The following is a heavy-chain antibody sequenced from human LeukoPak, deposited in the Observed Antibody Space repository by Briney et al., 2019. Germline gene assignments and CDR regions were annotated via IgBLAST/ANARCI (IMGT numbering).Heavy chain of an antibody. D-gene: IGHD3-22*01. CDR1: GGSISSSSYY. CDR2: IYYSGST. CDR3: AIGPGVHYDSRPDYFDF. J-gene: IGHJ4*02. Sequence: PSETLSLTCTVSGGSISSSSYYWGWIRQPPGKGLEWIGSIYYSGSTYYNPSFKSRVTISVDTSKNPFSLKLSSVTAADTAVYYCAIGPGVHYDSRPDYFDFWGQGTLVTVSS. V-gene: IGHV4-39*07.